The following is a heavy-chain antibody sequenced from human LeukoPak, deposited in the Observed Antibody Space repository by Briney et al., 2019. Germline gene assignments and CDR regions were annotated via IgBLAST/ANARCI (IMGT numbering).Heavy chain of an antibody. CDR3: ATYDFWSGYSY. CDR2: INPNSGDT. Sequence: ASVKVSCKASGYTFTGYYMHWVRQAPGQGLEWMGWINPNSGDTNYAQEFQGRVTMTRDTSISTAYMDLSRLRSDDTAVYYCATYDFWSGYSYWGQGTLVTVSS. J-gene: IGHJ4*02. CDR1: GYTFTGYY. V-gene: IGHV1-2*02. D-gene: IGHD3-3*01.